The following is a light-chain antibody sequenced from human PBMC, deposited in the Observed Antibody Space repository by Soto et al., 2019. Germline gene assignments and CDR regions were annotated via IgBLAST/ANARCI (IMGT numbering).Light chain of an antibody. CDR2: EVS. Sequence: QSALTQPASVSGSPGQSITISCTGTSSDVGGYNYVSWYQQHPGKAPKLMIYEVSNRPSGVSNRFSGSKSGNTASLTISGLQAEDEADYYCHSYTSSSTLVFGTGTKVTVL. CDR1: SSDVGGYNY. J-gene: IGLJ1*01. V-gene: IGLV2-14*01. CDR3: HSYTSSSTLV.